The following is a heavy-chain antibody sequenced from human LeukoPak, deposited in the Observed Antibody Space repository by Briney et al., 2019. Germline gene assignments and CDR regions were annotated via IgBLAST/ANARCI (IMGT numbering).Heavy chain of an antibody. CDR3: ASQGGLRNDF. V-gene: IGHV4-4*02. CDR2: ICLDGRI. Sequence: PSETLSLTCAVSGGSITTRDCWCWVRQPPGKGLEWVGEICLDGRIHYTPSLRSRLSISIGRSKAQFSLNLASVAAADTAIYFCASQGGLRNDFWGQGILASVSS. D-gene: IGHD2-15*01. J-gene: IGHJ4*02. CDR1: GGSITTRDC.